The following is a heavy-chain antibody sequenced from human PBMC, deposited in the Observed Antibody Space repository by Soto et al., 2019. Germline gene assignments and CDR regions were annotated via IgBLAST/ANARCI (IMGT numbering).Heavy chain of an antibody. D-gene: IGHD2-2*01. Sequence: QVQLQESGPGLVKPSQTLSLTCTVSGGSISSGGYYWSWIRQHPGKGLEWIGYIYYSGSTYYNPSLKSRVTMSAVTSKNRFSMKLSSVTAADTAVYYCARRSVPAAIRGFDYWGQGTLVTVSS. CDR3: ARRSVPAAIRGFDY. V-gene: IGHV4-31*03. CDR1: GGSISSGGYY. J-gene: IGHJ4*02. CDR2: IYYSGST.